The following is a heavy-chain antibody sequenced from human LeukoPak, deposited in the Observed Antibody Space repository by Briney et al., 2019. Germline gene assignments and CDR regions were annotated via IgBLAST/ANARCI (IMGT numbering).Heavy chain of an antibody. V-gene: IGHV4-38-2*02. Sequence: PSETLSLTCTVSGYSISSGYYWGWIRQPPGKGLEWIGSIYHSGSTYYNPSLKSRVTMSVDTSKNRFSLKLSSVTAADTAVYYCARVRRGYSYGPFDYWGQGTLVTVSS. CDR1: GYSISSGYY. J-gene: IGHJ4*02. CDR3: ARVRRGYSYGPFDY. CDR2: IYHSGST. D-gene: IGHD5-18*01.